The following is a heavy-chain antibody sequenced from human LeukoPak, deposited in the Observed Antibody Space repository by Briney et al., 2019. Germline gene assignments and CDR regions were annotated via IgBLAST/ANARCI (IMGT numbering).Heavy chain of an antibody. CDR2: ISSSSSTI. Sequence: GGSLRLSCAASGFTFSGYSMNWVRQAPGKGLEWVSYISSSSSTIYYADSVKGRFTISRDNAKNSLYLQMNSLRAEDTAVYYCARWRSSSSGPSKGFDIWGQGTMVTVSS. J-gene: IGHJ3*02. CDR3: ARWRSSSSGPSKGFDI. D-gene: IGHD6-6*01. CDR1: GFTFSGYS. V-gene: IGHV3-48*01.